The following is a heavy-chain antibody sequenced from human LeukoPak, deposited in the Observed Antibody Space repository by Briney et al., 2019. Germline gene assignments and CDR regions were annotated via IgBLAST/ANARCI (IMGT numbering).Heavy chain of an antibody. Sequence: GGSLRLSCAASGFTFTGYWMSWVRQAPGKGLEWVANMKQDGSEKNYVDSVKGRFTISRDNAKNSLYLQMNSLRAEDTAVYYCAKNRGSAYYADYWGQGTLVTVSS. CDR3: AKNRGSAYYADY. CDR2: MKQDGSEK. J-gene: IGHJ4*02. V-gene: IGHV3-7*01. D-gene: IGHD3-3*01. CDR1: GFTFTGYW.